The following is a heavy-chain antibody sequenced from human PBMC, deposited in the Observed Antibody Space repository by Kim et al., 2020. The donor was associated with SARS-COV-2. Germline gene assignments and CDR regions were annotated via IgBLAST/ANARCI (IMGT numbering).Heavy chain of an antibody. CDR2: ISSSSSTI. Sequence: GGSLRLSCAASGFTFSSYSMNWVRQAPGKGLEWVSYISSSSSTIYYADSVKGRFTISRDNAKNSLYLQMNSLRAEDTAVYYCAREGGWTGTTALDAFDIWGQGTMVTVSS. J-gene: IGHJ3*02. CDR3: AREGGWTGTTALDAFDI. CDR1: GFTFSSYS. V-gene: IGHV3-48*04. D-gene: IGHD1-7*01.